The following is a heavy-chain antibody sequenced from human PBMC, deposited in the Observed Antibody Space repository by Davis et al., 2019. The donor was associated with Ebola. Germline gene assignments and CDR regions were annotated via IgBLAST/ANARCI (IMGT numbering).Heavy chain of an antibody. Sequence: HSQTLSLTRDISGDSVYGNNGAWNWIRQSPSRGLEWLGRTYYTSKWYNHYAASVKSRATINPDTSKNQFSLQLNSVTPEDTAVYYCARGWLRTGLDIWGQGTMVIVSS. CDR1: GDSVYGNNGA. D-gene: IGHD5-24*01. CDR2: TYYTSKWYN. V-gene: IGHV6-1*01. J-gene: IGHJ3*02. CDR3: ARGWLRTGLDI.